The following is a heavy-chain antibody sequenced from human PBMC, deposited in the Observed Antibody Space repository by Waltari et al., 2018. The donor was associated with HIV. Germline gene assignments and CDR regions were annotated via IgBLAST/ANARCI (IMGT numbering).Heavy chain of an antibody. CDR3: TRSGGAREALYHYYGMDV. CDR2: IRAGNGKT. V-gene: IGHV1-3*01. J-gene: IGHJ6*02. D-gene: IGHD3-16*01. CDR1: GYTFTNYA. Sequence: QVQLVQSGAEVKKPGASVQVSCKASGYTFTNYAIHWVRQAPGQRLEWMGWIRAGNGKTKYSQKLKGRVTSIRDTSASIAYMELSSLRSEDTAVYYWTRSGGAREALYHYYGMDVWGQGTTVTVSS.